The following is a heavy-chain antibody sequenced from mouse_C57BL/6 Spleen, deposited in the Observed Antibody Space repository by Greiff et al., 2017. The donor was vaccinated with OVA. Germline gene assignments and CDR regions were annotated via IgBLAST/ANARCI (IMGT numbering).Heavy chain of an antibody. CDR3: ARHEGGQLRLRGFAY. V-gene: IGHV2-6-1*01. J-gene: IGHJ3*01. D-gene: IGHD3-2*02. Sequence: QVQLKQSGPGLVAPSQSLSITCTVSGFSLTSYGVHWVRQPPGKGLEWLVVIWSDGSTTYNSALKSRLSISKDNSKSQVFLKMNSLQTDDTAMYYCARHEGGQLRLRGFAYWGQGTLVTVSA. CDR1: GFSLTSYG. CDR2: IWSDGST.